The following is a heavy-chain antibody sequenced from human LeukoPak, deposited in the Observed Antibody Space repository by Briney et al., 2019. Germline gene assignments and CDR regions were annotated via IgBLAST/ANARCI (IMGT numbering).Heavy chain of an antibody. CDR3: VASSCGGDCYSGLDN. V-gene: IGHV3-23*01. CDR1: EFTFSNYA. J-gene: IGHJ4*02. D-gene: IGHD2-21*02. CDR2: ISGSGGGT. Sequence: TGGSLRLSCAASEFTFSNYAMKWVRQAPGKGLEWVSAISGSGGGTYYADSVKGRFTISRDNSKNTLYLQMNGLRAEDTAVYFCVASSCGGDCYSGLDNWGQGTLVTVSS.